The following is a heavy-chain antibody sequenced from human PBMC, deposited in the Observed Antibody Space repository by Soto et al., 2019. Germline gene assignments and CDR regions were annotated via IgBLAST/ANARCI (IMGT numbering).Heavy chain of an antibody. J-gene: IGHJ6*02. Sequence: EVQLLESGGGLVQPGGSLRLSCAASGFTFSDYAMNWVRQAPGKGLEWVSAISGSGGSTYYADSVKGRFTISRDNSKNTLYLQMNSLRAEDTAVYYCAKSGPSYVWGSYRYLPPPAAYYGMDVWGQGTTVTVSS. CDR2: ISGSGGST. CDR3: AKSGPSYVWGSYRYLPPPAAYYGMDV. D-gene: IGHD3-16*02. CDR1: GFTFSDYA. V-gene: IGHV3-23*01.